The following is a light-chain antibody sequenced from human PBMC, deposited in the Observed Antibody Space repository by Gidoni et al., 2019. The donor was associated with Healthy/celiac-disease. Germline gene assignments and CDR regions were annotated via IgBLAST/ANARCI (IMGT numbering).Light chain of an antibody. CDR2: DAS. CDR1: QDISNY. Sequence: DIQMTQSTSSLSASVGDRVTITCQASQDISNYLNWDQQKPGKAPKLLIYDASNLETGVPSRFSGSGSGTDFTFTISSLQPEDIATYYCQQYDNLPITFGQGTRLEIK. V-gene: IGKV1-33*01. J-gene: IGKJ5*01. CDR3: QQYDNLPIT.